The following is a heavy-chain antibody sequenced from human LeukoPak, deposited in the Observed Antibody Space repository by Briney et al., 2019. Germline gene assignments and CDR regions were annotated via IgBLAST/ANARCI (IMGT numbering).Heavy chain of an antibody. CDR2: INPNSGGT. J-gene: IGHJ4*02. Sequence: ASVKVSCKASGYTFTGYYMHWVRQAPGQGLEWMGWINPNSGGTNYAQKFQGRVTMTRDTSISTAYMELSRLRSDDTAVYYCARENIPYDSGGWTHPTFDYWGQGTLVTVSS. CDR1: GYTFTGYY. V-gene: IGHV1-2*02. D-gene: IGHD6-19*01. CDR3: ARENIPYDSGGWTHPTFDY.